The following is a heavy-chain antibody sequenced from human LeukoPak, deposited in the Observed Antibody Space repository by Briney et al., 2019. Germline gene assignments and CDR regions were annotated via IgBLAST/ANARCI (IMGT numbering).Heavy chain of an antibody. CDR3: ARGGYIAAAGKHPQYDAFDI. V-gene: IGHV1-18*01. CDR1: GYTFTSYG. CDR2: ISAYNGNT. Sequence: ASVKVSCKASGYTFTSYGISWVRQAPGQGLEWMGWISAYNGNTNYAQKLQGRVTMTTDTSTSTAYMELRSLRSDDTAVYYCARGGYIAAAGKHPQYDAFDIWGQGTMVTVSS. J-gene: IGHJ3*02. D-gene: IGHD6-13*01.